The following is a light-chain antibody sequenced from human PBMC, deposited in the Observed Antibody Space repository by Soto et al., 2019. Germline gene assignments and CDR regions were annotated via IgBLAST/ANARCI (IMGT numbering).Light chain of an antibody. Sequence: DIQLTQSPSSVSASVGDSVTLTCRASQAISTWLAWYQQRPGKAPQLLIFGASSLQSGVPSRFSGRGSGTDFTLTISSLQPEDFATYYCQQTRSFPYTFGQGTKLDIK. V-gene: IGKV1-12*01. CDR1: QAISTW. CDR2: GAS. CDR3: QQTRSFPYT. J-gene: IGKJ2*01.